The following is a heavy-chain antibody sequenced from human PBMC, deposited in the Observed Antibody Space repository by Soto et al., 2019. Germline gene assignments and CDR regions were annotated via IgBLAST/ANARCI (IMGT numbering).Heavy chain of an antibody. Sequence: ASVKVSCKASGGSSSSLVISWLRQAPGQGPEWMGGINPMLGVANFAQKFQDRVTITADESTTTAYMELSSLRSEDTAVYYCARGPAQFDPWGQGTLVTVSS. D-gene: IGHD2-2*01. CDR2: INPMLGVA. V-gene: IGHV1-69*10. J-gene: IGHJ5*02. CDR1: GGSSSSLV. CDR3: ARGPAQFDP.